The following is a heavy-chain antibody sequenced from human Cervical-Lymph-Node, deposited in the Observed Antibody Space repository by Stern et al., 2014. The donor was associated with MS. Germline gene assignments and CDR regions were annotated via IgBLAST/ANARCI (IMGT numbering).Heavy chain of an antibody. D-gene: IGHD6-19*01. V-gene: IGHV1-2*06. Sequence: QVQLVQSGAEVKKPGASVKVSCKASGYTFTGYYMHWVRQAPGQGLEWMGRINPNSGGTNYAQKFQGRVTMTRDTSISTAYMELSRLRSDDTAVYYCARDTWQWLVRNPVSPDYWGQGTLVTVSS. CDR2: INPNSGGT. CDR3: ARDTWQWLVRNPVSPDY. J-gene: IGHJ4*02. CDR1: GYTFTGYY.